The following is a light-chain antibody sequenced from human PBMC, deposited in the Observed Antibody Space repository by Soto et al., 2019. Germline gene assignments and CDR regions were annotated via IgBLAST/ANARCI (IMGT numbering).Light chain of an antibody. Sequence: EIVLTQSPGTLSLSPGERATLSCRASQTVTSNYLAWYQRKPGQAPRLLIYGASSRATDIPDRFSGSGSGTDFTLTITRLEPEDFAVYFCQQYAGSPSTFGQGTKVDI. CDR3: QQYAGSPST. CDR1: QTVTSNY. CDR2: GAS. J-gene: IGKJ1*01. V-gene: IGKV3-20*01.